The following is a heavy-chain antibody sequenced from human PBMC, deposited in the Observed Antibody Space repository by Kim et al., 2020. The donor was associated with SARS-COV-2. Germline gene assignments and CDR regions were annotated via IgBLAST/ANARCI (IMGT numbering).Heavy chain of an antibody. D-gene: IGHD3-22*01. Sequence: GKGRFPISRDKSKHTLYLQMNSLRAEDTAVYYCARALPPYYYDSSGYFDYWGQGTLVTVSS. J-gene: IGHJ4*02. CDR3: ARALPPYYYDSSGYFDY. V-gene: IGHV3-30*07.